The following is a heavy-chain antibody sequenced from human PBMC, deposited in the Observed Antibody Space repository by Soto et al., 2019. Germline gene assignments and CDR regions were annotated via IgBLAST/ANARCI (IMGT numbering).Heavy chain of an antibody. CDR1: GGSISSYY. CDR2: IYYSGST. V-gene: IGHV4-59*01. J-gene: IGHJ5*02. D-gene: IGHD6-13*01. Sequence: PSETLSLTCTVSGGSISSYYWSWIGQPPGKGLEWIGYIYYSGSTNYNPSLKSRVTISVDTSKNQFSLKLSSVTAADTAVYYCARDRQQLVFENWFDPWGQGTLVTVSS. CDR3: ARDRQQLVFENWFDP.